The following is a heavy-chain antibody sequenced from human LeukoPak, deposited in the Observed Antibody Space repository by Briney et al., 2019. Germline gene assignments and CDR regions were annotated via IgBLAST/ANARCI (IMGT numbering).Heavy chain of an antibody. Sequence: GGSPRLSCAASGFTFSSYAMSWVRQAPGKGLEWVSAISGSGGSTYYADSVKGRFTISRDNSKNTLYLQMNSLRAEDTAVYYCAKDGGYCSSTSCLPYNWFDPWGQGTLVTVSS. CDR3: AKDGGYCSSTSCLPYNWFDP. V-gene: IGHV3-23*01. J-gene: IGHJ5*02. D-gene: IGHD2-2*01. CDR1: GFTFSSYA. CDR2: ISGSGGST.